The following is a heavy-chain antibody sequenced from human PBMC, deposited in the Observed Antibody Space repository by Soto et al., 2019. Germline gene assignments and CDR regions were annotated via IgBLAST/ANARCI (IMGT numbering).Heavy chain of an antibody. D-gene: IGHD2-15*01. V-gene: IGHV6-1*01. CDR3: ARDSEVSGFFQVQRPTKGGNPTMDAFDI. CDR1: GDSVSSNSAA. J-gene: IGHJ3*02. CDR2: TYYRSKWYN. Sequence: KQSQTLSLTCAISGDSVSSNSAAWNWIRQSPSRGLEWLGRTYYRSKWYNDYAVSVKSRITINPDTSKNQFSLQLNSVTPEDTAVYYCARDSEVSGFFQVQRPTKGGNPTMDAFDIWGQGTMVTVSS.